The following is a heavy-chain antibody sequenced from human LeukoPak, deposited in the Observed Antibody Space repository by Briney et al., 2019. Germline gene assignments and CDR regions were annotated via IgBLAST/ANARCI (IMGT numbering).Heavy chain of an antibody. V-gene: IGHV3-74*01. D-gene: IGHD1-26*01. CDR3: VRLGGNYEY. Sequence: PGGSLRLSCAASGLPFSSYWMHWVRQAPGEGLVWVSVIIPDWSSTTYADSVKGRFTISRDNAKNTLYLQMNRLRAEDTAIYYCVRLGGNYEYWGQGTLVTVSS. J-gene: IGHJ4*02. CDR2: IIPDWSST. CDR1: GLPFSSYW.